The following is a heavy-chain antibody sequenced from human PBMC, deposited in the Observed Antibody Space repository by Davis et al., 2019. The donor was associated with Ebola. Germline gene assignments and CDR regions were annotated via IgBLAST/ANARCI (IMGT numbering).Heavy chain of an antibody. CDR1: GGSFSSHP. Sequence: SVKVSCKTSGGSFSSHPISWVRQAPRQGLEWKGGIIPIFDTPHYAQKFQGRITITADASTSTAYMELSSLRSEDTATYFCARDFDGGNYYFDYWGPGTPVTVSS. V-gene: IGHV1-69*13. J-gene: IGHJ4*02. CDR2: IIPIFDTP. CDR3: ARDFDGGNYYFDY. D-gene: IGHD3-9*01.